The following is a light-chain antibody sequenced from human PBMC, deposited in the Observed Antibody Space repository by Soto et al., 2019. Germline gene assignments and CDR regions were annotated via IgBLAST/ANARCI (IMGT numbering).Light chain of an antibody. CDR1: QSVSSN. CDR3: QQYNNWPIT. J-gene: IGKJ5*01. CDR2: GAS. Sequence: EIVMTQSPATLSVSAGDRATISCRASQSVSSNLAWYQQKPGQAPRLLIYGASTRATGIPARFSGSGSGTEFTLTISSLQSEDFAVYYCQQYNNWPITFGQGTRLEIK. V-gene: IGKV3-15*01.